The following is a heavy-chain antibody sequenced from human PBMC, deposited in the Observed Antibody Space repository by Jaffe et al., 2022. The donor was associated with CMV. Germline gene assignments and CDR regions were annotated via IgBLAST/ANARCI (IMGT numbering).Heavy chain of an antibody. J-gene: IGHJ5*02. Sequence: QITLKESGPTLVKPTQTLTLTCTFSGFSLSTSGVGVGWIRQPPGKALEWLALIYWNDDKRYSPSLKSRLTITKDTSKNQVVLTMTNMDPVDTATYYCAHTYPTYSSSSPRGGFDPWGQGTLVTVSS. V-gene: IGHV2-5*01. CDR2: IYWNDDK. CDR1: GFSLSTSGVG. D-gene: IGHD6-13*01. CDR3: AHTYPTYSSSSPRGGFDP.